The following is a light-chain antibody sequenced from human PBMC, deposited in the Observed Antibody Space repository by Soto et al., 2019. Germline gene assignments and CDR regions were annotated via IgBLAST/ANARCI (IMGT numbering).Light chain of an antibody. J-gene: IGKJ1*01. Sequence: IGFKQSPGTLSLYPGERATLSCRASQSVSNNYLAWYQQKPGQAPRLLIYGASNRATGIPDRFSGSGSGTDFTLTISRLEPEDFAVYYCQQYGSSGTFGQGTKVDI. CDR2: GAS. CDR3: QQYGSSGT. CDR1: QSVSNNY. V-gene: IGKV3-20*01.